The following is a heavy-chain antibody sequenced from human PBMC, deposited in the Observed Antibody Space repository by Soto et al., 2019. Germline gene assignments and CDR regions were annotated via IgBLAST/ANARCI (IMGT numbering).Heavy chain of an antibody. CDR3: AKDIEDSVVVVTASTDASDF. V-gene: IGHV3-23*01. CDR1: GFTFSSYA. Sequence: GGSLRLSCAASGFTFSSYAMSWVRQAPGKGLEWVSAISGSGGSTYYADSVKGRFTISRDNSKNTLYLQMNSLRAEDTAVYYCAKDIEDSVVVVTASTDASDFCGQGIMVTVSS. J-gene: IGHJ3*01. CDR2: ISGSGGST. D-gene: IGHD2-21*02.